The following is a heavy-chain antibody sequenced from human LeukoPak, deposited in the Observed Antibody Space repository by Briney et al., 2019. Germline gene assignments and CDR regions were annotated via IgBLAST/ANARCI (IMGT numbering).Heavy chain of an antibody. J-gene: IGHJ4*02. D-gene: IGHD5-24*01. CDR2: INHSGST. Sequence: ASETLSLXCAVYGGSFSGYYWSWIRLPPGKGLEWIGEINHSGSTNYNPSLKSRVTISVDTSKNQFSLKLSSVTAADTAVYYCARGAVDGYRDYWGQGTLVTVSS. V-gene: IGHV4-34*01. CDR1: GGSFSGYY. CDR3: ARGAVDGYRDY.